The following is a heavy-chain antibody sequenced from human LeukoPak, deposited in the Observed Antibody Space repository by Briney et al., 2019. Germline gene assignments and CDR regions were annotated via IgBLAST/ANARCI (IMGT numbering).Heavy chain of an antibody. D-gene: IGHD6-13*01. CDR2: INHSGST. J-gene: IGHJ4*02. V-gene: IGHV4-34*01. Sequence: SETLSLTCAVSGGSFSGYYWTWIRQPPGKGLEWIGEINHSGSTNYNPSLKSRVTISVDTSKNQFSLKLSSVTAADTAVYYCASFIAAAGHFDYWGQGTLVTVSS. CDR3: ASFIAAAGHFDY. CDR1: GGSFSGYY.